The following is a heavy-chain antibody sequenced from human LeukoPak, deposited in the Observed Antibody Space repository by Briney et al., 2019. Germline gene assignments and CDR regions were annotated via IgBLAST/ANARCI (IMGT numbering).Heavy chain of an antibody. CDR1: GFTFSSYG. V-gene: IGHV3-30*02. CDR2: IRYDGSNK. Sequence: GGSLRLSCAASGFTFSSYGMHWVRQAPGKGLEWVAFIRYDGSNKYYADSVKGRFTISRDNSKNTLYLQMNSLRAEDTAVYYCAKDPMIVVVIGAFDIWGKGTMVTVSS. CDR3: AKDPMIVVVIGAFDI. J-gene: IGHJ3*02. D-gene: IGHD3-22*01.